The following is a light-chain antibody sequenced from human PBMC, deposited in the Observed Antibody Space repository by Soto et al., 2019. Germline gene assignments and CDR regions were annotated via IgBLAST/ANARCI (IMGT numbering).Light chain of an antibody. CDR2: ETS. J-gene: IGKJ5*01. CDR1: RSVSTF. CDR3: QQYHTWPPIT. V-gene: IGKV3-11*01. Sequence: ELVLTQSPATLSLSPGERAILACRASRSVSTFLAWFQQKPGQPPRLLIYETSTRANGIPARFSGSGSGTDFTLSISSLQPGDVGIYSCQQYHTWPPITFGQGTRLGTK.